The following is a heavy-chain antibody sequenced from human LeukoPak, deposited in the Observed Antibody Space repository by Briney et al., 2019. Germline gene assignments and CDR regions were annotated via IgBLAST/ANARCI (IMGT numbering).Heavy chain of an antibody. CDR2: IKTKTDGGTA. CDR1: GFTFNTAW. J-gene: IGHJ4*02. D-gene: IGHD3-10*01. Sequence: GGSLRLSCAASGFTFNTAWMSWVRQAPGMGLEWVGRIKTKTDGGTAEYAAPVKGRFTISRDDSKNTLYLQMDSLKTEDTAVYHCATGGHYFGAWGQGSLVTVSA. CDR3: ATGGHYFGA. V-gene: IGHV3-15*01.